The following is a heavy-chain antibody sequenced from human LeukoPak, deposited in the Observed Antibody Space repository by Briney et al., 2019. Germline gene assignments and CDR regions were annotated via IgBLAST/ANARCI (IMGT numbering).Heavy chain of an antibody. Sequence: PGGSLRLSCAASGLTLSGYWMHWVRQTPGKGLVWVSRINSDGSDTAYAASVKGRFTISRDNAKNSLYLQMNSLRDEDTAVYYCVRDGPYFRHWGQGTLVTVSS. CDR2: INSDGSDT. CDR3: VRDGPYFRH. CDR1: GLTLSGYW. J-gene: IGHJ1*01. V-gene: IGHV3-74*01.